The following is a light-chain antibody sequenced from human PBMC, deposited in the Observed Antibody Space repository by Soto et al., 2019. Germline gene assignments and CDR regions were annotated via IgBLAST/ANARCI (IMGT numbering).Light chain of an antibody. CDR1: SSDVGAYNY. CDR3: TSYAGSNIWV. J-gene: IGLJ3*02. Sequence: QSALTQPPSASGSPGQSVTISCTGTSSDVGAYNYVSWYQQYPGKAPKLMIYEVNKRPSGVPDRFSGSKSGKTASLTVSGLQPEDEADYQCTSYAGSNIWVFGGGTKLTVL. CDR2: EVN. V-gene: IGLV2-8*01.